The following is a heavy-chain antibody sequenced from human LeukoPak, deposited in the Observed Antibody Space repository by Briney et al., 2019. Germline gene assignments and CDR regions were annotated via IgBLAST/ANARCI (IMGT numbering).Heavy chain of an antibody. J-gene: IGHJ4*02. CDR2: ISSSSKTI. Sequence: PGGSLRLSCAASGFTFSSYSMNWVRQAPGKGLEWVSYISSSSKTIYYADSVKGRFTISRDNAQNSLYLQMNSLRDEDTAVYYCATSGSYRFDYWGQGTLVTVSS. CDR1: GFTFSSYS. CDR3: ATSGSYRFDY. D-gene: IGHD1-26*01. V-gene: IGHV3-48*02.